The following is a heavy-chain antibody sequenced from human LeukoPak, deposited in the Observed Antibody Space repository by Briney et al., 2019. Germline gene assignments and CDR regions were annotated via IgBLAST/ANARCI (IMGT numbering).Heavy chain of an antibody. Sequence: GGSLRLSCAASGFTFSSYGMHWVRQAPGKGLEWVAVIWYDGSNKYYADSVKGRFTISRDNSKNTLYLQMNSLRAEDTAVNYCAKDLLQNGYADPWGQGTLVTVSS. V-gene: IGHV3-33*06. J-gene: IGHJ5*02. D-gene: IGHD5-12*01. CDR3: AKDLLQNGYADP. CDR2: IWYDGSNK. CDR1: GFTFSSYG.